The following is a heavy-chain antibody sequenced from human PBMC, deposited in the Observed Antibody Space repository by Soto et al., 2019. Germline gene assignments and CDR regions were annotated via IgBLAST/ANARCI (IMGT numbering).Heavy chain of an antibody. J-gene: IGHJ3*02. Sequence: ASVKVSCKVSGYTLTELSMHWVRQAPVKGLEWMGGLDPEDRETIYAQKFQGRVTMTEDTSTDTAYMELSSLRSEDTAVYYCATFYLPGDYLFVFAIWGQGTMVTVS. CDR2: LDPEDRET. CDR3: ATFYLPGDYLFVFAI. CDR1: GYTLTELS. V-gene: IGHV1-24*01. D-gene: IGHD4-17*01.